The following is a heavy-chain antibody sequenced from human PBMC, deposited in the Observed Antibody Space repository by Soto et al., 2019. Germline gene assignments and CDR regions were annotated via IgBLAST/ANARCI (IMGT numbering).Heavy chain of an antibody. J-gene: IGHJ4*02. CDR2: MNPNSGTT. CDR3: VRYGVAATY. D-gene: IGHD2-8*01. CDR1: GYTFSTYN. Sequence: QVQLAQSGAELKKPGATVMVSCKASGYTFSTYNINWVRQATGQGLEWMGWMNPNSGTTGYAQKFQDRLTLSRDTSQTTAYMELSSLTSDDTGVYFCVRYGVAATYWGQGTQVTVSA. V-gene: IGHV1-8*02.